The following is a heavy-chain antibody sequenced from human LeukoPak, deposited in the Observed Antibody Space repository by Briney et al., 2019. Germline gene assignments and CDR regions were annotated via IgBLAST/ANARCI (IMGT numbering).Heavy chain of an antibody. CDR2: INPNSGGT. CDR1: GYTFTGYY. D-gene: IGHD3-22*01. V-gene: IGHV1-2*02. CDR3: ARDRDPTMIVVEYAFDI. J-gene: IGHJ3*02. Sequence: ASVKVSCKASGYTFTGYYMHWVRQAPGQGLEWMGWINPNSGGTNYAQKFQGRVTMTRDTSISTAYMELSRLRSDDTAVYYCARDRDPTMIVVEYAFDIWGQGTIVTVSS.